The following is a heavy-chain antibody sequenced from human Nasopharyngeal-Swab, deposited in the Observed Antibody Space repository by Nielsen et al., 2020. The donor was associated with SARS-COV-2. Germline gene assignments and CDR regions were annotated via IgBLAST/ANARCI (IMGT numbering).Heavy chain of an antibody. CDR3: ARGPVGVTDFWYYYYYMDV. Sequence: SETLSLTCAVYGGSFSGYYWSWIRQPPGKGLEWIGEINHSGSTNYNPSLKSRVTISVDTSKNQFSLKLSSVTAADTAVYYCARGPVGVTDFWYYYYYMDVWGKGTTVTVSS. V-gene: IGHV4-34*01. CDR1: GGSFSGYY. CDR2: INHSGST. D-gene: IGHD3/OR15-3a*01. J-gene: IGHJ6*03.